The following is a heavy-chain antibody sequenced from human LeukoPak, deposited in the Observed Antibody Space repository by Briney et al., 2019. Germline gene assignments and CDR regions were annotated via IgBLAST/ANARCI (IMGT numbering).Heavy chain of an antibody. CDR2: ITSSSTYI. D-gene: IGHD1-1*01. CDR3: AIGRTGTSAYFDY. V-gene: IGHV3-21*01. J-gene: IGHJ4*02. Sequence: KPGGSLRLSCAASGFTFSDYTMTWVRQAPGKGLEWVSSITSSSTYIYYADSVKGRFTISRDNTKNSLYLQMNSLRAEDTAVYYYAIGRTGTSAYFDYWGQGTLVTVSS. CDR1: GFTFSDYT.